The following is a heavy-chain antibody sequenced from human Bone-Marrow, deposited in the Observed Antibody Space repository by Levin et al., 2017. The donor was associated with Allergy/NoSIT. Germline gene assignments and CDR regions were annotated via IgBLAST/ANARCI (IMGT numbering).Heavy chain of an antibody. D-gene: IGHD2-8*01. J-gene: IGHJ6*02. CDR2: IKHDGSDK. V-gene: IGHV3-7*01. CDR3: ARGGVVYAIGYFYYGMDV. CDR1: GFTFTTYW. Sequence: PGGSLRLSCTASGFTFTTYWMTWVRQAPGKGLEWVARIKHDGSDKYYVDSVKGRFTVSRDNAKKSLYLHMNSLGVEDTAVYFCARGGVVYAIGYFYYGMDVWGQGTTVTVS.